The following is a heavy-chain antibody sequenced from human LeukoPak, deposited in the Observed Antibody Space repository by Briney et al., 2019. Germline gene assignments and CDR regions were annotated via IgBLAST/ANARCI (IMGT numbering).Heavy chain of an antibody. CDR2: ISSSSSYI. D-gene: IGHD6-13*01. J-gene: IGHJ4*02. CDR3: AKDDSSSWYWGFFDY. CDR1: GFTFSSYS. V-gene: IGHV3-21*01. Sequence: GGSLRLSCAASGFTFSSYSMNWVRQAPGKGLEWVSSISSSSSYIYYADSVKGRFTISRDNSKNTLYLQMNSLRAEDTAVYYCAKDDSSSWYWGFFDYWGQGTLVTVSS.